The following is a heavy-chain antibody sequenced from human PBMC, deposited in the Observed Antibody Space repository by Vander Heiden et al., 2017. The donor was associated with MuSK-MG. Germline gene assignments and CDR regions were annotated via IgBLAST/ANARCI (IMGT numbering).Heavy chain of an antibody. J-gene: IGHJ2*01. D-gene: IGHD2-2*01. V-gene: IGHV1-2*02. Sequence: QVQLVQSGAEVKKPGTSVTVSCTASGYILNDYYIHWVRQAPGLGLEWMGWINPSSGDTDFAQNFQGRVTLTTDTSITTAYMELSGLRSDDTAIYYCARGDLAIVSAPWYFDFWGRGTLVTVSS. CDR1: GYILNDYY. CDR3: ARGDLAIVSAPWYFDF. CDR2: INPSSGDT.